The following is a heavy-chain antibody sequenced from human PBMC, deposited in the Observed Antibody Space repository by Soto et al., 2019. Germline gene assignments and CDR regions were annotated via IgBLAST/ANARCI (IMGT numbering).Heavy chain of an antibody. J-gene: IGHJ4*02. CDR3: ASDGGPYYFDY. CDR1: GYSISSGYY. V-gene: IGHV4-38-2*01. CDR2: IYHSGST. Sequence: PSETLSLTCAVSGYSISSGYYWGWIRQPPGKGLEWIGSIYHSGSTYYNPSLKSRVTISVDTSKNQFSLKLSSVTAADTAVYYCASDGGPYYFDYWGQGTLVT.